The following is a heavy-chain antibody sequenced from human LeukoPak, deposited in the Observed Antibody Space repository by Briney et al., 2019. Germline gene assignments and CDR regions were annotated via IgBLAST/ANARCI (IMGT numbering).Heavy chain of an antibody. CDR2: ISGSGGST. CDR3: AKVYSSSWYSLFDY. J-gene: IGHJ4*02. D-gene: IGHD6-13*01. CDR1: GFTFSSYA. V-gene: IGHV3-23*01. Sequence: GGSLRLSCAASGFTFSSYAMSWVRQAPGKGLEGVSAISGSGGSTYYADSVKGRFTISRDNSKNTLYLQMNSLRAEDTAVYYCAKVYSSSWYSLFDYWGQGTLVTVSS.